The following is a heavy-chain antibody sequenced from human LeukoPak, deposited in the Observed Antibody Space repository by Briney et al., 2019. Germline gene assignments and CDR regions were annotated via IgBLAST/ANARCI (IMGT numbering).Heavy chain of an antibody. D-gene: IGHD3-22*01. Sequence: GGSLRLSCAASGFTFSSYAMSWVRQAPGKGLEWVSAISGSGGSTYYADSVKGRFTISRDNSKNTLYLQMNSLRAEDTAVYYCARGPYDSSGYIYYYYYGMDVWGQGTTVTVPS. V-gene: IGHV3-23*01. CDR3: ARGPYDSSGYIYYYYYGMDV. J-gene: IGHJ6*02. CDR2: ISGSGGST. CDR1: GFTFSSYA.